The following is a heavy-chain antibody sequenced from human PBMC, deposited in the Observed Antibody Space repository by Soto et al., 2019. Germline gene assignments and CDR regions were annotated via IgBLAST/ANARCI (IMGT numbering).Heavy chain of an antibody. D-gene: IGHD1-26*01. J-gene: IGHJ3*02. Sequence: SETLSLTCTVSGGSISSSSYYWGWIRQPPGKGLEWIGSIYYSGSTYYNPSLKSRVTISVDTSKNQFSLKLSSVTAADTAVYYCAKLRLTQEWELLRLVNYDAFDIWGQGTMVTVSS. CDR1: GGSISSSSYY. CDR2: IYYSGST. V-gene: IGHV4-39*01. CDR3: AKLRLTQEWELLRLVNYDAFDI.